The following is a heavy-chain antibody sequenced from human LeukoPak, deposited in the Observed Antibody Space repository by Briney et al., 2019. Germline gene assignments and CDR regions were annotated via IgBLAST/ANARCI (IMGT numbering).Heavy chain of an antibody. CDR2: IYYSGST. Sequence: KPSETLSLTCTVSDGSINSYYRSWIRQPPGKGLEWIGYIYYSGSTNYNPSLRSRLTISVDTSKNQFSLKLSFVTAADTAVYYCARHLGRGFDYWGQGILVTVSS. CDR3: ARHLGRGFDY. CDR1: DGSINSYY. J-gene: IGHJ4*02. V-gene: IGHV4-59*08.